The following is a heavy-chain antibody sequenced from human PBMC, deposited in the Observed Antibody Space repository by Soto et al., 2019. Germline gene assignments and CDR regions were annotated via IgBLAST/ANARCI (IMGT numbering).Heavy chain of an antibody. CDR2: IYSSGET. CDR3: ARASQCKSYFDCFAWLDY. D-gene: IGHD3-9*01. Sequence: SETLSLTCTVSGDSISGLYWTWIRQPAGKGLEWIGRIYSSGETNYNPSLTGRVIMSLDTSKNQFSLNLTSVTAADTAVYYCARASQCKSYFDCFAWLDYWGQGTLVTVSS. J-gene: IGHJ4*02. CDR1: GDSISGLY. V-gene: IGHV4-4*07.